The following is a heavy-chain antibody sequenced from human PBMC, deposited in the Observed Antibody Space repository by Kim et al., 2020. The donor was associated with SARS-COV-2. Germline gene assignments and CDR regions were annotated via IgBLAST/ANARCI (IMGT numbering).Heavy chain of an antibody. D-gene: IGHD3-10*01. CDR1: GGSISSDY. CDR2: IYYSGST. J-gene: IGHJ4*02. CDR3: ARAPPSLFRGYGYFDY. V-gene: IGHV4-59*13. Sequence: SETLSLTCTVSGGSISSDYWSWIRQPPGKGLEYIGHIYYSGSTNYNPSLKSRVTISIDTSKNQFSLKLISMTPADTAVYYCARAPPSLFRGYGYFDYWGQGTLVTVSS.